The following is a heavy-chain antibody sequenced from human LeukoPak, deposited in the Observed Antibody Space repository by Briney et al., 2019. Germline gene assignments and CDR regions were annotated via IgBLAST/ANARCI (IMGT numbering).Heavy chain of an antibody. D-gene: IGHD3-22*01. Sequence: GGSLRLSCAASGFTFSSYWMSWVRQAPGKGLEWVANIKQDGSEKYYVDSVKGRFTISRDNAKNSLYLQMNSLRAEDTAVYYCAREDSSGYFGAFDIWGQGTMVTVSS. CDR3: AREDSSGYFGAFDI. CDR1: GFTFSSYW. V-gene: IGHV3-7*01. CDR2: IKQDGSEK. J-gene: IGHJ3*02.